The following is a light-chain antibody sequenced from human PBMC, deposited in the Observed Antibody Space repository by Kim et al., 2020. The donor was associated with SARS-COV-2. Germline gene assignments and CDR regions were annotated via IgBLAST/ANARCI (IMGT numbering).Light chain of an antibody. V-gene: IGKV3-20*01. CDR3: HQYSSLPRT. CDR1: ESVSGNY. J-gene: IGKJ1*01. Sequence: ENVLTQSPGTLSLSPGERATLSCRARESVSGNYLAWYQQRRGQAPRLLIHGASNRATDIPDRFSGSGSGTDFTLTINRLEPEDFAVYFCHQYSSLPRTFGQGTKVDIK. CDR2: GAS.